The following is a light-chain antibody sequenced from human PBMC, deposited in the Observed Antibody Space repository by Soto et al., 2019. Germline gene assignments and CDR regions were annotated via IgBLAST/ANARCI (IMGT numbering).Light chain of an antibody. V-gene: IGLV1-40*01. CDR3: QSYDSSLSGYV. J-gene: IGLJ1*01. Sequence: QSVLTQPPSVSGSPGQRVTISCTGSSSNIGAGYGVHWYQQLPGTAPKLLIYGNSNRPSGVPDRFSGSKSGTSASLAITGLQAEDEADYDCQSYDSSLSGYVFGTGTKVTVL. CDR2: GNS. CDR1: SSNIGAGYG.